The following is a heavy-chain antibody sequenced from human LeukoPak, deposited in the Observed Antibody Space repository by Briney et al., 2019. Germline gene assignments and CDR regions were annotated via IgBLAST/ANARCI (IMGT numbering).Heavy chain of an antibody. Sequence: GGSLRLSCAASGFTFSSYAMHWVRQAPGKGLEWVAVISYDGSNKYYADSVKGRFTISRDNSKNTLYLQMNSLRAEDTAVYYCARVGAPLLWFGELDYWGQGTLVTVSS. CDR1: GFTFSSYA. CDR2: ISYDGSNK. D-gene: IGHD3-10*01. CDR3: ARVGAPLLWFGELDY. V-gene: IGHV3-30-3*01. J-gene: IGHJ4*02.